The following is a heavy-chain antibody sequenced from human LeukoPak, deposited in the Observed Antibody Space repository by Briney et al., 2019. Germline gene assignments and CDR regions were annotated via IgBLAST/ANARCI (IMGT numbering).Heavy chain of an antibody. CDR2: ITSSSTYI. V-gene: IGHV3-21*01. D-gene: IGHD1-26*01. CDR3: ARDPYSGGYGDYYYYYMDL. J-gene: IGHJ6*03. Sequence: GGSLRLSCAASGFTFSTYNMNWARQAPGKGLEWVSSITSSSTYIYYADSVKGRFTISRDNAKNSLYLQMNSLRAEDTAVYYCARDPYSGGYGDYYYYYMDLWGQGTTVTISS. CDR1: GFTFSTYN.